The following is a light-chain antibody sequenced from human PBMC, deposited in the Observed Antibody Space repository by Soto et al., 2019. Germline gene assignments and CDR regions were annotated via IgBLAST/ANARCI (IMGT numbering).Light chain of an antibody. CDR2: GAS. Sequence: LTQSPGTLSLSPGERATLSCRASQSVSSSYLAWYQQKPGQAPRLLIYGASSRATGIPDRFSGSGSGTDFTLTISRLEPEDFAVYYCQQYGSSLLTFGGGTKVEIK. CDR1: QSVSSSY. CDR3: QQYGSSLLT. J-gene: IGKJ4*01. V-gene: IGKV3-20*01.